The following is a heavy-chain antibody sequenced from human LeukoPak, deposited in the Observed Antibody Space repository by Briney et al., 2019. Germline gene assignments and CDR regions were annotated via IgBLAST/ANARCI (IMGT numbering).Heavy chain of an antibody. CDR1: GFTFSNYW. J-gene: IGHJ4*02. V-gene: IGHV3-7*01. Sequence: PGGSLRLSCAVSGFTFSNYWMSWVRQAPGKGLAWVANIKQDGSEKYYVDSVTGRFTISRDNAKNSLFLQMNSLRDEDTAVYFCARRATSFDFWGQGALVTVSS. D-gene: IGHD6-6*01. CDR3: ARRATSFDF. CDR2: IKQDGSEK.